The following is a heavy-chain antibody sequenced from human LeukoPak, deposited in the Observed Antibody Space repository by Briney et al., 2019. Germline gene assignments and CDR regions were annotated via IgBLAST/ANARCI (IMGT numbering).Heavy chain of an antibody. V-gene: IGHV3-33*01. J-gene: IGHJ4*02. CDR2: IWYDGSNK. D-gene: IGHD3-22*01. Sequence: PGRSLRLSCAASGFTFSSSGMHWGRQAPGKGLEWVAVIWYDGSNKYYADSVKGRFTISRDNSKNTLYLQMNSLRTEDTAVYYCARGQSVVLNWGQGTLVTVSS. CDR1: GFTFSSSG. CDR3: ARGQSVVLN.